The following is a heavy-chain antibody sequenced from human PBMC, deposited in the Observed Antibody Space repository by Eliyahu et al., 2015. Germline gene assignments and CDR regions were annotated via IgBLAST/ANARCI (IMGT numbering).Heavy chain of an antibody. CDR3: ARVNTGSWDWVDP. CDR2: INSDGSTT. J-gene: IGHJ5*02. D-gene: IGHD3-10*01. CDR1: GFPXSSYW. Sequence: EVQLVESGGGLVQPGGSLXLXCXASGFPXSSYWMHWVRQAPGKGLVWVSRINSDGSTTTYADSVKGRFTISRDNAKNTLYLQMNSLRADDTAVYYCARVNTGSWDWVDPWGQGTLVTVSS. V-gene: IGHV3-74*01.